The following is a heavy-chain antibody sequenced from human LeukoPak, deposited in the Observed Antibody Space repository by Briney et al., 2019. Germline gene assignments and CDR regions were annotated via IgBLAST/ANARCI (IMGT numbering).Heavy chain of an antibody. V-gene: IGHV3-7*01. CDR1: GFTFSSYW. CDR2: IKQDGSEK. D-gene: IGHD4-23*01. CDR3: ARAIGKSEGY. Sequence: GGSLRLSCAASGFTFSSYWMTWVRQAPGKGLEWVANIKQDGSEKYYVDSVKGRFTISRDNAKSSLYLQMDSLRAEDTVVYYCARAIGKSEGYWGQGTLVTVSS. J-gene: IGHJ4*02.